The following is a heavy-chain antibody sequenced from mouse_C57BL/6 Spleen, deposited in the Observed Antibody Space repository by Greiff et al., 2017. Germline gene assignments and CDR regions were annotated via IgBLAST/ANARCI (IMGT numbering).Heavy chain of an antibody. CDR3: ANYYGGYAMDY. J-gene: IGHJ4*01. V-gene: IGHV1-80*01. CDR1: GYAFSSYW. D-gene: IGHD1-1*01. Sequence: VMLVESGAELVKPGASVKISCKASGYAFSSYWMNWVKQRPGKGLEWIGQIYPGDGDTNYNGKFKGKATLTADKSSSTAYMQLSSLTSEDSAVYFCANYYGGYAMDYWGQGTSVTVSS. CDR2: IYPGDGDT.